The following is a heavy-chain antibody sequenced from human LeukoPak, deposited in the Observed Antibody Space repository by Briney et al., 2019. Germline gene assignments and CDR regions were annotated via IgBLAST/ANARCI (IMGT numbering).Heavy chain of an antibody. D-gene: IGHD3-22*01. CDR3: ARDYFDSSDYPQTYYYYYMDV. V-gene: IGHV3-23*01. Sequence: GGSLRLSCAASGFTFSNYAMSWVRQAPGKGLEWVSGIIGSGVGTFYADSVKGRFTISRDNSKNTLYLQINSLRAEDTAIYYCARDYFDSSDYPQTYYYYYMDVWGKGTTVTVSS. J-gene: IGHJ6*03. CDR2: IIGSGVGT. CDR1: GFTFSNYA.